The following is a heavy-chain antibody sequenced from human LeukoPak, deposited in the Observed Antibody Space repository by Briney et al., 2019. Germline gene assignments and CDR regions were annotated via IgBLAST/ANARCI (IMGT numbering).Heavy chain of an antibody. Sequence: GGSLRLPCTTSGFTFSSYWMNWVRQAPGKGLEWVSAISVSGGSTYYADSVKGRFTISRDNSKNTLYLQMNSLRAEDTAVYYCAKGHCSSTSCFDYYYYMDVWGKGTTVTVSS. D-gene: IGHD2-2*01. J-gene: IGHJ6*03. V-gene: IGHV3-23*01. CDR3: AKGHCSSTSCFDYYYYMDV. CDR1: GFTFSSYW. CDR2: ISVSGGST.